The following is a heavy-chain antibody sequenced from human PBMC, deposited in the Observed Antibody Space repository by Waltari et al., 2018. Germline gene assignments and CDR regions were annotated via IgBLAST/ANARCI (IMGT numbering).Heavy chain of an antibody. CDR2: IYQSGST. CDR3: ASSSGCRAFDI. J-gene: IGHJ3*02. Sequence: QVQLQESGPGLVQPSETLSLTCAVSGYSISSGSYWGWIRQPPGKGLEWIGSIYQSGSTYYNPSLKSRVTISVDTSKNQFSLKLSSVTAADTAVYYCASSSGCRAFDIWGQGTMVTVSS. D-gene: IGHD6-19*01. CDR1: GYSISSGSY. V-gene: IGHV4-38-2*01.